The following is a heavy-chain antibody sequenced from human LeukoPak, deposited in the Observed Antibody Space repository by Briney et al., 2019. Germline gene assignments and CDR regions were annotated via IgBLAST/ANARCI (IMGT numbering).Heavy chain of an antibody. CDR1: GGPISSSNYY. V-gene: IGHV4-39*01. CDR2: INYGGTT. Sequence: SETLSLTCTVSGGPISSSNYYWSWIRQPPGKELEWIASINYGGTTYYNPSLKSRVTISVDTSKSQFSLRLSSVTAADTAVYFCARYVVFGSGKYYFDYWGQGSLVTVSS. D-gene: IGHD3-10*01. J-gene: IGHJ4*02. CDR3: ARYVVFGSGKYYFDY.